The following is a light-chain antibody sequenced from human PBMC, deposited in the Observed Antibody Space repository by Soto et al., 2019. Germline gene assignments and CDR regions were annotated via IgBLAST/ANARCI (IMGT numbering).Light chain of an antibody. CDR2: EVS. CDR3: SSYTTSGTHV. CDR1: SSDIGGYKH. J-gene: IGLJ1*01. V-gene: IGLV2-14*01. Sequence: QSALTQPASVSGSPGQSITISCTGTSSDIGGYKHVSWYQQHPGKAPKLMIYEVSNQPSGVSNRFSGSKSGNTSSLTISGLQAEDEADYYCSSYTTSGTHVFGTGTKLTVL.